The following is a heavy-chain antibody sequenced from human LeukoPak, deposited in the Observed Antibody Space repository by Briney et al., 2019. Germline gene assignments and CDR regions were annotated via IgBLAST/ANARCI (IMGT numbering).Heavy chain of an antibody. CDR3: ARVSFSGYDYLDY. CDR1: GFTFDDYG. V-gene: IGHV3-20*04. J-gene: IGHJ4*02. Sequence: GGSLRLSCAASGFTFDDYGMSWVRQAPGKGLEWVSGINWSGDSTGYADSVKGRFTISRDNAKNSLYLQMNSLRAEDTALYYCARVSFSGYDYLDYWGRGTLVTVSS. D-gene: IGHD5-12*01. CDR2: INWSGDST.